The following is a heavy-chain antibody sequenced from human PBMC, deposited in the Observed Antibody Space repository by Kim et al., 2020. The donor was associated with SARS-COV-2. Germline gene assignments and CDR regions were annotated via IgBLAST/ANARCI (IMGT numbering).Heavy chain of an antibody. V-gene: IGHV3-74*01. D-gene: IGHD6-13*01. Sequence: ADSVKGRFTISRDNAKNTLYLQMNSLRAEDTAVYYCARRDSSSFHWYFDLWGRGTLVTVSS. CDR3: ARRDSSSFHWYFDL. J-gene: IGHJ2*01.